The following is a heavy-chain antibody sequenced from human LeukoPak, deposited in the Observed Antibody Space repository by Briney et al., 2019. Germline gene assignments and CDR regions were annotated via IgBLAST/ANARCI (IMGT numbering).Heavy chain of an antibody. CDR1: GGSVSSGSYY. J-gene: IGHJ4*02. D-gene: IGHD1-26*01. CDR2: IYYSGST. Sequence: PSETLSLTCTVSGGSVSSGSYYWSWIRQPPGTGLEWIGYIYYSGSTNYNPSLKSRVTISVDTSKNQFSLKLSSVTAADTAVYYCARRIVGATRYDYWGQGTLVTVSS. CDR3: ARRIVGATRYDY. V-gene: IGHV4-61*01.